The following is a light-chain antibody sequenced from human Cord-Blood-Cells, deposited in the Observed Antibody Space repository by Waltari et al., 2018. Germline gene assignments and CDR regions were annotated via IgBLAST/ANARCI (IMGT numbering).Light chain of an antibody. V-gene: IGLV2-11*01. CDR3: CSYAGSYTYV. J-gene: IGLJ1*01. CDR1: SSDVVGYKS. CDR2: DVS. Sequence: QSALTQPRSVSGTPRQSVPLSCTGTSSDVVGYKSVYWYQQPPGKAPKLIIYDVSRRPAGVPDRFSGSKSGNTASLTISGLQAEDEADYYCCSYAGSYTYVFGTGTKVTVL.